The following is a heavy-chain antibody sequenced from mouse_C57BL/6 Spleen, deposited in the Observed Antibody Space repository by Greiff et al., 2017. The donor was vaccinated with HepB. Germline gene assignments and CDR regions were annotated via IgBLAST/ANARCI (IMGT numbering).Heavy chain of an antibody. Sequence: VQLQHPGAELVKPGASVKMSCKASGYTFTSYWITWVKQRPGQGLEWIGDIYPGSGSTNYNEKFKSKATLTVDTSSSTAYMQLSSLTSEDSAVYYCARNDGYYGLGYCDVWGTGTTVTVSS. CDR2: IYPGSGST. J-gene: IGHJ1*03. V-gene: IGHV1-55*01. CDR3: ARNDGYYGLGYCDV. D-gene: IGHD2-3*01. CDR1: GYTFTSYW.